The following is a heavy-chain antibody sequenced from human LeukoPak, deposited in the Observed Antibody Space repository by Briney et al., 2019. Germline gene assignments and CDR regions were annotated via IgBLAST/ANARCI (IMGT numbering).Heavy chain of an antibody. CDR2: ISGSGGST. CDR1: GITLSNYG. CDR3: AKRGVVIRVILVGFHKEAYYFDS. Sequence: GGSLRLSCAVSGITLSNYGMSWVRQTPRKGLEWAAGISGSGGSTSYADSVKGRFTISRDNPKNTLYLEMNSLRAEDTAVYFCAKRGVVIRVILVGFHKEAYYFDSWGQGALVTVSS. V-gene: IGHV3-23*01. D-gene: IGHD3-22*01. J-gene: IGHJ4*02.